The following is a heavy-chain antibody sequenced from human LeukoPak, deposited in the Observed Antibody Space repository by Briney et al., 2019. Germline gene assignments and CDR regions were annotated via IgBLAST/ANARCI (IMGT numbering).Heavy chain of an antibody. CDR2: IYYSGST. J-gene: IGHJ4*02. D-gene: IGHD4-17*01. CDR1: SGSITSYY. CDR3: AIGTTGDYPPYFDS. Sequence: SETLSPTCTVSSGSITSYYWSWTRQPPGKGLEWIGYIYYSGSTKYNPSLKSRVTISADTSKNQFSLKLSSVTAADTAVYYCAIGTTGDYPPYFDSWGQGTLVTVSS. V-gene: IGHV4-59*01.